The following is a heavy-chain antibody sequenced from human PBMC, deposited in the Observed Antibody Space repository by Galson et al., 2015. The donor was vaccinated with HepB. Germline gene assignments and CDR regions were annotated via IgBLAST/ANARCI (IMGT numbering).Heavy chain of an antibody. D-gene: IGHD1-14*01. J-gene: IGHJ5*02. Sequence: SVKVSCKASGYTFTSYDINWVRQATGQGLEWMGWMNPNSGNTGYAQKFQGRVTMTRNTSISTAYMELGSLRSEDTAVYYCARRRITKKNWFDPWGQGTLVTVSS. CDR3: ARRRITKKNWFDP. CDR2: MNPNSGNT. V-gene: IGHV1-8*01. CDR1: GYTFTSYD.